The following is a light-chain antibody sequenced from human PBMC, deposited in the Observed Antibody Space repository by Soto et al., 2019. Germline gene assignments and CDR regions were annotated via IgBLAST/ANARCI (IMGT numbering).Light chain of an antibody. CDR3: MQALQTPLFT. Sequence: DIVMTQSPLSLPVTPGEPASISCRSSQSLLHSNGYNYLDWYLQKPGQSPQLLIYLGSNRAPGVPDRFSGSGSGTDFTLKISRVEAEYVGVYYCMQALQTPLFTFGPGTKVDIK. CDR2: LGS. CDR1: QSLLHSNGYNY. J-gene: IGKJ3*01. V-gene: IGKV2-28*01.